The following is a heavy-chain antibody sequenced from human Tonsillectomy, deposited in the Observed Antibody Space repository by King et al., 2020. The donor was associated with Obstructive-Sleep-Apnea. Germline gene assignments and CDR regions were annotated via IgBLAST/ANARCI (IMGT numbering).Heavy chain of an antibody. CDR1: GFTFGRYG. J-gene: IGHJ4*02. D-gene: IGHD3-22*01. Sequence: VQLVESGGGVVQPGRSLRLSCAASGFTFGRYGIHWVRQAPGKGLEWVAVIWYDGSNQYYADSVKGRFTVSRDNSKNTAYLQMNSLRAEDTAMYYCARGEEYSSGHFEYWGQGTLVTVSS. CDR2: IWYDGSNQ. CDR3: ARGEEYSSGHFEY. V-gene: IGHV3-33*01.